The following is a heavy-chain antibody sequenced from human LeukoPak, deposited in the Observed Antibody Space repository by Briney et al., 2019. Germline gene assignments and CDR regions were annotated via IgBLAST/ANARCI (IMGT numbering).Heavy chain of an antibody. CDR3: ARAWGAMVSPHYYYYGMDV. Sequence: ASVKVSCKASGYTFTSYGISWVRQAPGQGPEWMGWISAYNGNTNYAQKLQGRVTMTTDTSTSTAYMELRSLRSDDTAVYYCARAWGAMVSPHYYYYGMDVWGQGTTVTVSS. V-gene: IGHV1-18*01. CDR1: GYTFTSYG. D-gene: IGHD5-18*01. CDR2: ISAYNGNT. J-gene: IGHJ6*02.